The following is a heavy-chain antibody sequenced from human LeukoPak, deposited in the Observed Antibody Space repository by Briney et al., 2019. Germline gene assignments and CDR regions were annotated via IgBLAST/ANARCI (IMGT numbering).Heavy chain of an antibody. CDR1: GYTFTSYG. CDR2: IIPIFGTA. J-gene: IGHJ4*02. CDR3: ARGESYGSGSIDY. V-gene: IGHV1-69*05. Sequence: SVKVSCKTSGYTFTSYGINWVRQAPGQGLEWMGGIIPIFGTANYAQKFQGRVTITTDESTSTAYMELSSLRSEDTAVYYCARGESYGSGSIDYWGQGTLVTVSS. D-gene: IGHD3-10*01.